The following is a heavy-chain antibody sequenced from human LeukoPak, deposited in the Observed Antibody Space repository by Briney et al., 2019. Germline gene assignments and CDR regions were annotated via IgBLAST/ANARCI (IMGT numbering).Heavy chain of an antibody. CDR2: ISSSGSDI. V-gene: IGHV3-48*01. J-gene: IGHJ6*03. D-gene: IGHD3-10*01. CDR3: ARSGSLRYYYMDV. Sequence: GGSLRLSCAASGFTFSSYNMNWVRQAPGKGLEWVSYISSSGSDIYYADSVKGRFTISRDNAKNSLYLQMNSLRAEDTAVYYCARSGSLRYYYMDVWGKGTTVTVSS. CDR1: GFTFSSYN.